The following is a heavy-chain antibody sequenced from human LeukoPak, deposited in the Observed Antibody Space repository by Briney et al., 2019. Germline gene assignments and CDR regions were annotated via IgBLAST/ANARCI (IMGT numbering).Heavy chain of an antibody. CDR2: MNPNSGNT. Sequence: ASVNVSCKASGYTFTSYDINRVRQATGPGLEWMGWMNPNSGNTGYAQKFQGRVTMTRNATISTAYMELSSLRSEDTAVYYCARAVASDYWGRGTLVTVSS. V-gene: IGHV1-8*01. J-gene: IGHJ4*02. CDR1: GYTFTSYD. CDR3: ARAVASDY.